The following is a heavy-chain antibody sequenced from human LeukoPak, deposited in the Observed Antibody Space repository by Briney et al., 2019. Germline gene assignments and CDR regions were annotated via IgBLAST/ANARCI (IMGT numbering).Heavy chain of an antibody. Sequence: SQTLSLTCTVSGGSISSGSYYWSWIRQPAGKGLEWIGRIYTSGSTNYNPSLKSRVTISVDTSKNQFSLKLSSVTAADTAVYYCARDRYDFWSGYPWFAPWGQGTLVTVSS. D-gene: IGHD3-3*01. CDR1: GGSISSGSYY. CDR2: IYTSGST. J-gene: IGHJ5*02. V-gene: IGHV4-61*02. CDR3: ARDRYDFWSGYPWFAP.